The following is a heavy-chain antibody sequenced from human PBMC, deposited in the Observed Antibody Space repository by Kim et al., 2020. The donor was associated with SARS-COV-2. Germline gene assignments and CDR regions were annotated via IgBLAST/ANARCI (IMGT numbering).Heavy chain of an antibody. D-gene: IGHD3-22*01. J-gene: IGHJ4*02. CDR2: INPNSGGT. CDR1: GYTFTGYY. CDR3: AISKGFYWYVARRNRATTYYYDSSGYSYFDY. V-gene: IGHV1-2*04. Sequence: ASVKVSCKASGYTFTGYYMHWVRQAPGQGLEWMGWINPNSGGTNYAQKFQGWVTMTRDTSISTAYMELSRLRSDDTAVYYCAISKGFYWYVARRNRATTYYYDSSGYSYFDYWGQGTLVTVSS.